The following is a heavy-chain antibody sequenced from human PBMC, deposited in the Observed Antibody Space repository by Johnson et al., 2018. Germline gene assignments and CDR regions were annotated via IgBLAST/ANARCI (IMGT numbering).Heavy chain of an antibody. D-gene: IGHD4-17*01. CDR2: VFSSGST. Sequence: QVQLQESGPGLVKPSETLSLTCAVSGGSIGSSSYYWGWIRQPPGKGLEWIGTVFSSGSTYYNPSLKSRVTISVDTSKNQFPLKLTSVPAADTAVYYWARALYGYYGIYYYYYGMDVWGQGTTVTVSS. CDR3: ARALYGYYGIYYYYYGMDV. J-gene: IGHJ6*02. V-gene: IGHV4-39*01. CDR1: GGSIGSSSYY.